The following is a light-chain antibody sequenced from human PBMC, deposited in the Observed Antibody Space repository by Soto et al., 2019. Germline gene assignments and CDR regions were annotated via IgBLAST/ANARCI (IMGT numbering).Light chain of an antibody. V-gene: IGKV3-20*01. CDR2: SVS. CDR1: ETVSNSQ. Sequence: IVLTQSPDTLSLSPGERASLSCRTRETVSNSQLAWYQQKPGQAPRRLISSVSTRATGIADRFSGSGSGTDFTLTISRLEPADFALYYCQQYGSSRWTFGQGTKVDIK. CDR3: QQYGSSRWT. J-gene: IGKJ1*01.